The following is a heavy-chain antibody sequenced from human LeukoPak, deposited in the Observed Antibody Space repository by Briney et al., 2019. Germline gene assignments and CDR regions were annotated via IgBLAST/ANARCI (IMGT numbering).Heavy chain of an antibody. CDR3: ARDQGRAYDFWSGYWGYFQH. CDR1: GGTFSSYT. CDR2: ISPILGIA. Sequence: SSVKVSCKASGGTFSSYTISWVRQAPGQGLEWMGRISPILGIANYAQKFQGRVTITADKSTSTAYMELSSLRSEDTAVYYCARDQGRAYDFWSGYWGYFQHWGQGTLVTVSS. J-gene: IGHJ1*01. D-gene: IGHD3-3*01. V-gene: IGHV1-69*04.